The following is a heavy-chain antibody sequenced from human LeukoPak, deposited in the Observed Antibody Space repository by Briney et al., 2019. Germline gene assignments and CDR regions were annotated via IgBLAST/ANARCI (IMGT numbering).Heavy chain of an antibody. J-gene: IGHJ4*02. CDR2: INPSGGST. CDR3: ARVEDTAMALDS. V-gene: IGHV1-46*01. CDR1: GYTFTSYY. D-gene: IGHD5-18*01. Sequence: ASVKVSCKASGYTFTSYYIRWVRQAPGQGLEWMGIINPSGGSTSYAQKFQGRVTMTRDTSTSTVYMELSSLRSEDTAVYYCARVEDTAMALDSWGQGTLVTVSS.